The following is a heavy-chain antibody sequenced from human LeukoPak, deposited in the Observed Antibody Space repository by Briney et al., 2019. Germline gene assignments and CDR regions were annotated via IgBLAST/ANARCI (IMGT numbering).Heavy chain of an antibody. J-gene: IGHJ6*02. D-gene: IGHD6-13*01. V-gene: IGHV1-2*02. Sequence: PLASVKVSCKVSGYTFTDYYMHWVRQAPGQGLEWMGWINPNSGGTNYAQNSQGRVTMTTDTSISTADMEVSRLRSNDTAVYYCTRVRIGQQLDKYYYYAMDVWGQGTTVTVSS. CDR2: INPNSGGT. CDR3: TRVRIGQQLDKYYYYAMDV. CDR1: GYTFTDYY.